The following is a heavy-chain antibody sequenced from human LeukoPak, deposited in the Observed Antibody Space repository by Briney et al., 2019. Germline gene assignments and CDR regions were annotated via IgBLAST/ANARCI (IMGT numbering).Heavy chain of an antibody. CDR1: GGSISSSSYY. CDR2: IYYSGST. J-gene: IGHJ5*02. V-gene: IGHV4-39*07. CDR3: ARGGYYGSGNDFRFDP. D-gene: IGHD3-10*01. Sequence: TSETLSLTCTVSGGSISSSSYYWGWIRQPPGKGLEWIGCIYYSGSTYYNPSLKSRVTISVDTSKNQFSLKLSSVTAADTAVYYCARGGYYGSGNDFRFDPWGQGTLVTVSS.